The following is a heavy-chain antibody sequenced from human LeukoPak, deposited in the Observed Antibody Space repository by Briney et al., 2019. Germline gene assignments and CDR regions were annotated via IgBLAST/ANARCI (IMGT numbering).Heavy chain of an antibody. CDR3: TRGTPGGYYDSSGYPPRRYYGMDV. V-gene: IGHV4-34*01. D-gene: IGHD3-22*01. Sequence: SETLSLTCTVSGGSISGYYWSWIRQPPGKGLEWIGEINHSGSTNYNTSLKSRVTISVDTSKNQFSLKLSSVTAADTAVYYCTRGTPGGYYDSSGYPPRRYYGMDVWGQGTTVTVSS. J-gene: IGHJ6*02. CDR1: GGSISGYY. CDR2: INHSGST.